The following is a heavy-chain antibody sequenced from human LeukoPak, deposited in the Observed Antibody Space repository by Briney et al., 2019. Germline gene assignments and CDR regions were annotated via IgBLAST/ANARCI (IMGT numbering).Heavy chain of an antibody. D-gene: IGHD2-2*01. V-gene: IGHV4-59*02. Sequence: SETLSLTCTVSGGSVSSNYWSWIRQPPGKGLEWIGYIYYSGTTTYNPSLESRFTISVETSKNQFSLRLSSVTAADTAVYYCARIQSSSSPFDYWGQGTLVTVSS. CDR1: GGSVSSNY. J-gene: IGHJ4*02. CDR3: ARIQSSSSPFDY. CDR2: IYYSGTT.